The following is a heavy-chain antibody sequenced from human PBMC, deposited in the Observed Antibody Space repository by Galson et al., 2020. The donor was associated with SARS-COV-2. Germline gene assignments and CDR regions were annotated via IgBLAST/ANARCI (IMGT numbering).Heavy chain of an antibody. J-gene: IGHJ3*02. D-gene: IGHD2-8*02. CDR1: GFNFRTYA. V-gene: IGHV3-23*01. CDR2: ITGSGDST. CDR3: AKNKRDLLDAFDI. Sequence: GGSLRLSCAASGFNFRTYAMTWVRQAPGKGLEWVSAITGSGDSTFYADSVKGRFTISRDNSKNTLYLQMHSLRADDTAVYYCAKNKRDLLDAFDIWGQGTMVTVSS.